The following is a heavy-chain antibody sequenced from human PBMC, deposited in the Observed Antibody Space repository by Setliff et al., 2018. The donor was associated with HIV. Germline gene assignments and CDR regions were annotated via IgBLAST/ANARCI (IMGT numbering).Heavy chain of an antibody. CDR1: RDSIRNGAYY. CDR3: ARAMRGVVVTNMYYYGMDV. CDR2: IYHSGST. V-gene: IGHV4-38-2*02. D-gene: IGHD2-21*02. J-gene: IGHJ6*02. Sequence: SETLSLTCTVSRDSIRNGAYYWGWIRQPPGKGLEWIASIYHSGSTYYNPSLKSRVTMSVDTSKNQFSLKLSSVTAADTAVYYCARAMRGVVVTNMYYYGMDVWGQGTTVTVSS.